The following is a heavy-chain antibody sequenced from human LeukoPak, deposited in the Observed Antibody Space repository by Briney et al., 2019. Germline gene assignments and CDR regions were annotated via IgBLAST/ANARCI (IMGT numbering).Heavy chain of an antibody. CDR3: ARDHTYYYDSSGYAPFDY. J-gene: IGHJ4*02. Sequence: GASVTVSCTASGYTFTSYYMHWVRQAPGQGLEWMGWISAYNGNTNYAQKLQGRVTMTTDTSTSTAYMELRSLRSDDTAVYYCARDHTYYYDSSGYAPFDYWGQGTLVTVSS. CDR2: ISAYNGNT. D-gene: IGHD3-22*01. CDR1: GYTFTSYY. V-gene: IGHV1-18*04.